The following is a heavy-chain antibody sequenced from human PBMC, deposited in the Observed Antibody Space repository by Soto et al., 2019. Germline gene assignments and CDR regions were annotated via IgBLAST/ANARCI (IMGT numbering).Heavy chain of an antibody. V-gene: IGHV4-59*01. Sequence: SETLSLTCTVSGGSIRSNYWTWIRQHPGKGLEWIGYVYNSGSTNYNPSLKSRVTISEDTSKSQFSLKVNSMTAADTAVYYCARYRREAVAGYTLDNWGQGILVTV. CDR2: VYNSGST. J-gene: IGHJ4*02. CDR1: GGSIRSNY. D-gene: IGHD6-13*01. CDR3: ARYRREAVAGYTLDN.